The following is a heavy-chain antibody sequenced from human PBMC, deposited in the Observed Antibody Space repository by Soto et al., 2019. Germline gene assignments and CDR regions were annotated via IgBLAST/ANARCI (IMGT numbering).Heavy chain of an antibody. D-gene: IGHD3-22*01. J-gene: IGHJ4*02. Sequence: PSETLSLTCTVSGGSVSNYYWSWIRQPPGKGLEWIAFIYYSGSTNYNPSLKNRVTISVDTSKEQFSLDLTSVTAADTAVYYCARSYDPNGYYLNWGQGTLVTVSS. CDR2: IYYSGST. CDR1: GGSVSNYY. V-gene: IGHV4-59*02. CDR3: ARSYDPNGYYLN.